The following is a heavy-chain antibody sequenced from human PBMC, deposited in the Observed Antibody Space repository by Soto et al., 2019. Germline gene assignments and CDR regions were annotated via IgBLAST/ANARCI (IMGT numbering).Heavy chain of an antibody. CDR1: GYTFTSYG. Sequence: QVQLVQSGAEVKKPGASVKVSCKASGYTFTSYGISWVRQAPGQGLEWMGWISAYNGNTNYAQKLQGRVTMTTDKSTSTAYMELRSLRSDDTAVYYCARDSGRGIAVAGIWFDPWGQGTLVTVSS. V-gene: IGHV1-18*01. CDR2: ISAYNGNT. CDR3: ARDSGRGIAVAGIWFDP. D-gene: IGHD6-19*01. J-gene: IGHJ5*02.